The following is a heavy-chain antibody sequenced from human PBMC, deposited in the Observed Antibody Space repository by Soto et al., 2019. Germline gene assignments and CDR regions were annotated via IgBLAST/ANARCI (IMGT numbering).Heavy chain of an antibody. CDR2: IYWNDDQ. V-gene: IGHV2-5*01. CDR1: GFSLTTSGVG. Sequence: QITLKESGPTLVEPTQTLTLTCTFSGFSLTTSGVGVGWIRQSPGKALEWLALIYWNDDQWYSPSLKSRLTITKDTSKNRVVLKMTNMDPVDTATYFCARSRRITMIGVVSWFDPWGQGTLVTVSS. J-gene: IGHJ5*02. CDR3: ARSRRITMIGVVSWFDP. D-gene: IGHD3-3*01.